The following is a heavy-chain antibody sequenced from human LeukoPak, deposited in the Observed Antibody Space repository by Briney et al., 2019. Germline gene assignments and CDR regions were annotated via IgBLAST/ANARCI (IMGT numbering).Heavy chain of an antibody. CDR1: GYTFTSYY. CDR3: ARLLVGARAFDY. J-gene: IGHJ4*02. Sequence: APVKVSCKASGYTFTSYYMHWVRQAPGQGLEWMGIINPSGGSTSYAQKFQGRVTMTRDTSTSTVYMELSSLRSEDTAVYYCARLLVGARAFDYWGQGTLVTVSS. V-gene: IGHV1-46*01. CDR2: INPSGGST. D-gene: IGHD1-26*01.